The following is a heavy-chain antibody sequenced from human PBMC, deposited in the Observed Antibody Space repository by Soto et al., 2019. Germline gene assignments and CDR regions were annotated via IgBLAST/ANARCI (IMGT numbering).Heavy chain of an antibody. CDR3: AGEGGSGRERRPYYLHYYGMDV. CDR2: ITFFNGNT. J-gene: IGHJ6*02. V-gene: IGHV1-45*02. Sequence: QMQLVQSGAEVKKTGSSVKVSCKASGYTFTNRYLHWVRQAPGQAPEWMGWITFFNGNTNYAQKFQDRVTITRDRSMTTAYMELSSLRSEDTAMYYCAGEGGSGRERRPYYLHYYGMDVWGQGTTVTVSS. CDR1: GYTFTNRY. D-gene: IGHD6-19*01.